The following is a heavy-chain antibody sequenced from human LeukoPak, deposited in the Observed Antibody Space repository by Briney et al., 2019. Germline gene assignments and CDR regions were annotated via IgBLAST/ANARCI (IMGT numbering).Heavy chain of an antibody. J-gene: IGHJ4*02. Sequence: ASVKVSCKSSGYTFTTYGITWVRQAPGQGLEWMGWISTDNGDTNYAQKLQGRVTMTTDTSTSTAYMELRSLRSDDTAGYYCAREGLGELTLDCWGQGTLVTVSS. CDR3: AREGLGELTLDC. CDR1: GYTFTTYG. CDR2: ISTDNGDT. V-gene: IGHV1-18*01. D-gene: IGHD3-16*01.